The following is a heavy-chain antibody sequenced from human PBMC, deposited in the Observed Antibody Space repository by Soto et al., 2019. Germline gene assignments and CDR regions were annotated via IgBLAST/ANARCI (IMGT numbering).Heavy chain of an antibody. D-gene: IGHD3-9*01. V-gene: IGHV1-69*01. Sequence: QVQLVQSGAEVTKPGSSVKVSCKASGGTFSSYAISWVRQAPGQGLEWMGGIIPIFGTANYAQKFQGRVTITADESTSTAYMELSSLRSEDTAVYYCARDDILTGYYPAGNWFDPWGQGTLVTVSS. CDR1: GGTFSSYA. CDR2: IIPIFGTA. CDR3: ARDDILTGYYPAGNWFDP. J-gene: IGHJ5*02.